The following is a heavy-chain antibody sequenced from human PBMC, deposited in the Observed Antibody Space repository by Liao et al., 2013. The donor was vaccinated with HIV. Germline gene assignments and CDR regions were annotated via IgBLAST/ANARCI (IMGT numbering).Heavy chain of an antibody. V-gene: IGHV4-39*07. CDR3: ARDGTWGSGFDS. D-gene: IGHD7-27*01. Sequence: QLQLQESGPGLVQPSETVSLTCTVSGGSISSRSYYWGWIRQPPGKGLEWIGSIYYSETTYYNPSLNKSRVTISADTSKNQFSLKVTSVTAADTAVYYCARDGTWGSGFDSWGQGTLVTVSS. CDR2: IYYSETT. CDR1: GGSISSRSYY. J-gene: IGHJ4*02.